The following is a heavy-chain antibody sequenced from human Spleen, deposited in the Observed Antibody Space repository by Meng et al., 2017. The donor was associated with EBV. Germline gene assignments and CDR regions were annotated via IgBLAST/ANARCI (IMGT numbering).Heavy chain of an antibody. CDR2: IYYTGST. CDR1: GDSVSSGNYY. V-gene: IGHV4-61*01. Sequence: QVQLQGAGPGLGKPSETLSLTCTVSGDSVSSGNYYWNWIRQPPGKGLEWIGYIYYTGSTYYSPSLKSRVTISLDTSKNQFSLKLQSVTAADTAVYYCAREIMSTSNWFDPWGQGTLDTVSS. J-gene: IGHJ5*02. CDR3: AREIMSTSNWFDP. D-gene: IGHD3-16*01.